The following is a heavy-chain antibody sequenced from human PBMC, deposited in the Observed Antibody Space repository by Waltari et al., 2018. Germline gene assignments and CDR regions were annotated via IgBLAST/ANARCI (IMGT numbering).Heavy chain of an antibody. D-gene: IGHD2-15*01. V-gene: IGHV3-7*01. CDR2: INADGSEK. CDR1: GFTFSSYR. CDR3: ARLHSANY. J-gene: IGHJ4*02. Sequence: EVQVVESGGDLVQPGGSLRLSCAASGFTFSSYRMTWVRQAPGKGLEGVDNINADGSEKEYVDSVKGRFTISRDNAKNSLYLQMNSLRVEDTAVYYCARLHSANYWGQGTLVTVSS.